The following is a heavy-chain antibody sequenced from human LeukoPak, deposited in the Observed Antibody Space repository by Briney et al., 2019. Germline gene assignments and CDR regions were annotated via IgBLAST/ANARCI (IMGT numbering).Heavy chain of an antibody. V-gene: IGHV4-59*01. J-gene: IGHJ6*02. CDR1: GGSFSGYY. Sequence: SETLSLTCAVYGGSFSGYYWSWIQQPPGKGLEWIGYIYYSGSTNYNPSLKSRVTISVDTSKNQFSLKLSSVTAADTAVYYCARADPLRYYGMDVWGQGTTVTVSS. D-gene: IGHD3-16*01. CDR3: ARADPLRYYGMDV. CDR2: IYYSGST.